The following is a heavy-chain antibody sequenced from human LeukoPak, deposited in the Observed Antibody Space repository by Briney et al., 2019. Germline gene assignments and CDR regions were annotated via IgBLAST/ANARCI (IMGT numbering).Heavy chain of an antibody. CDR2: IYYSGST. Sequence: SETLSLTCTVSGGSISSYYWSWIRQPPGRGLEWIGYIYYSGSTNYNPSLKSRVTISVDTSKNQFSLKLSSVTAADTAVYYCARVRGYFDYWGQGTLVTVSS. J-gene: IGHJ4*02. CDR1: GGSISSYY. V-gene: IGHV4-59*01. CDR3: ARVRGYFDY. D-gene: IGHD5-24*01.